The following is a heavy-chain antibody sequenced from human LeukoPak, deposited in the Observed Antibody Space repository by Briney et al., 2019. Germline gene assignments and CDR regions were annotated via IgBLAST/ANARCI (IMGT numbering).Heavy chain of an antibody. V-gene: IGHV3-9*01. CDR3: ARVSILIVPYYAFDI. J-gene: IGHJ3*02. CDR1: GFTFDDYA. Sequence: GRSLRLSCAASGFTFDDYAMHWVRHAPGKGLEWVSGISWNSGSIVYADSVKGRFTISRDNAKNSLYLQMNSLRAEDTAVYYCARVSILIVPYYAFDIWGQGTMVTVSS. CDR2: ISWNSGSI. D-gene: IGHD2/OR15-2a*01.